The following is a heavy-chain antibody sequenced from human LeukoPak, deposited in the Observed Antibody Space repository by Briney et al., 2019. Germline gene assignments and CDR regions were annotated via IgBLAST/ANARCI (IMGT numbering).Heavy chain of an antibody. D-gene: IGHD1-14*01. CDR3: ASYGGPTVAFDI. CDR2: INSDGSST. J-gene: IGHJ3*02. V-gene: IGHV3-74*01. CDR1: GFTFSSYW. Sequence: GGSLRLSCAASGFTFSSYWMHWVRHAPGKGLVWVSRINSDGSSTSYADSVKGRFTISRDNAKNTLYLQMNSLRAEDTAVYYCASYGGPTVAFDIWGQGTMVTVSS.